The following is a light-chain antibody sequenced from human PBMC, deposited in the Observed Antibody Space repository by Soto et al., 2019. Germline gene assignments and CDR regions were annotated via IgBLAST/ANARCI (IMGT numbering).Light chain of an antibody. CDR2: DAS. CDR1: QGISSA. Sequence: IQLTQSPSSLSASVGDRVTITCRASQGISSALAWYQQKPGKAPKLLIYDASSLESGVPSRFSGSGSGTDFTLTISSLQPEDFATYYCQQFNSYPQYTFGQGTKLEIK. J-gene: IGKJ2*01. CDR3: QQFNSYPQYT. V-gene: IGKV1-13*02.